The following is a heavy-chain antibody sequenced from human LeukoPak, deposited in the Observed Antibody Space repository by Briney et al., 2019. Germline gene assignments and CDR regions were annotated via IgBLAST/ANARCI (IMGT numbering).Heavy chain of an antibody. CDR2: IDPGDSYT. CDR3: ATTPEGPYDSSCYYYDDY. CDR1: GYSFTSYW. Sequence: GESLRISCKGSGYSFTSYWISWVRQMPGKGLEWMGRIDPGDSYTNYSPSFQGHVTITADKSISTSYLQLSSLKASDTAMYYCATTPEGPYDSSCYYYDDYWGQGTLVTVSS. J-gene: IGHJ4*02. V-gene: IGHV5-10-1*01. D-gene: IGHD3-22*01.